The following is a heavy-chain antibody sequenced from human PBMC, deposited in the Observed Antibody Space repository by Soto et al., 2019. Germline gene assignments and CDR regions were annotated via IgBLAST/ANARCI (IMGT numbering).Heavy chain of an antibody. V-gene: IGHV1-18*01. J-gene: IGHJ4*02. CDR2: ISAYNGNT. D-gene: IGHD6-13*01. CDR1: GYTFTSYG. Sequence: ASVKVSCKASGYTFTSYGISWVRQAPGQGLEWMGWISAYNGNTNYAQKFQGRVTMTTDTSTSTAYMELRSLRSDDTAVYYCARDLLAAAGSDFGYWGQGTLVTVSS. CDR3: ARDLLAAAGSDFGY.